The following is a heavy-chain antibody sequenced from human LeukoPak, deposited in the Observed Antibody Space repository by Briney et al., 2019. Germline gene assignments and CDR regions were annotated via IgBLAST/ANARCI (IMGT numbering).Heavy chain of an antibody. J-gene: IGHJ3*02. D-gene: IGHD3-22*01. Sequence: ASVKVSCKASGYTFTSYGISWVRQAPEQGLEWMGWISAYNGNTNYAQKLQGRVTMTTDTSTSTAYMELRSLRSDDTAVYYCATPYYYDSWNAFDIWGQGTMVTVSS. CDR1: GYTFTSYG. V-gene: IGHV1-18*01. CDR3: ATPYYYDSWNAFDI. CDR2: ISAYNGNT.